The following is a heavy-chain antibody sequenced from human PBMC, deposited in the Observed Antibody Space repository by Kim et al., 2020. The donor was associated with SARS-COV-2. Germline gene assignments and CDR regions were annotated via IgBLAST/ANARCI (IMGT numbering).Heavy chain of an antibody. CDR2: IYPGDSDT. D-gene: IGHD5-12*01. V-gene: IGHV5-51*01. Sequence: GESLKISCKGSGYSFTSYWIGWVRQMPGKGLEWMGIIYPGDSDTRYSPSFQGQVTISADKSISTAYLQWSSLKASDTAMYYCEAPRATITTRRWFDPWGQGTLVTVSS. J-gene: IGHJ5*02. CDR1: GYSFTSYW. CDR3: EAPRATITTRRWFDP.